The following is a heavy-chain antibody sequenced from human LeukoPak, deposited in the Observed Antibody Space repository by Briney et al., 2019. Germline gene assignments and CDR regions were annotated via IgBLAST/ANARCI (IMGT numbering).Heavy chain of an antibody. CDR2: IYHSGST. D-gene: IGHD3-22*01. Sequence: SGTLSLTCAVSGGSISSSNWWSWVRQPPGKGLEWIGEIYHSGSTNYNPSLKSRVTISVDKSKNQFSLKLSSVTAADTAVYYCARDRGLDYYDSSGLDAFDIWGQGTMVTVSS. CDR1: GGSISSSNW. V-gene: IGHV4-4*02. J-gene: IGHJ3*02. CDR3: ARDRGLDYYDSSGLDAFDI.